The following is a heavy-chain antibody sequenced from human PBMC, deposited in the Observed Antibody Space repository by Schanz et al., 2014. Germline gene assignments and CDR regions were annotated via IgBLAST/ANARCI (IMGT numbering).Heavy chain of an antibody. J-gene: IGHJ5*02. V-gene: IGHV3-23*01. D-gene: IGHD1-1*01. CDR1: GFTFSTDA. Sequence: EVHLLESGGGLVQPGGSLRLSCAASGFTFSTDAMSWVRQAPGKGLEWLSVISASGGDTYYADSVKGRFTISRDNSKNLLYLQMNSLRAEDTAVYYCTRDVRLDRRGNWFDPWGQGTLVTVSS. CDR3: TRDVRLDRRGNWFDP. CDR2: ISASGGDT.